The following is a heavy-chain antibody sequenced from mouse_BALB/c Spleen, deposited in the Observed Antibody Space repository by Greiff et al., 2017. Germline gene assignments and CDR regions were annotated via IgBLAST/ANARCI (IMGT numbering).Heavy chain of an antibody. CDR2: IYPGNSDT. J-gene: IGHJ1*01. Sequence: EVKLVESGTVLARPGASVKMSCKASGYSFTSYWMHWVKQRPGQGLEWIGAIYPGNSDTSYNQKFKGKAKLTAVTSASTAYMELSSLTNEDSAVYYCTRGGTTVRWYFDVWGAGTTVTVSS. D-gene: IGHD1-1*01. CDR3: TRGGTTVRWYFDV. CDR1: GYSFTSYW. V-gene: IGHV1-5*01.